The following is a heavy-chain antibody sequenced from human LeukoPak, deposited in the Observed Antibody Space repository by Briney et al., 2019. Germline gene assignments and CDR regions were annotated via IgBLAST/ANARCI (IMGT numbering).Heavy chain of an antibody. CDR2: ISWDGGST. V-gene: IGHV3-43*01. D-gene: IGHD3-22*01. J-gene: IGHJ4*02. Sequence: GGSLRLSCAASGFTFDDYTMHWVRQAPGKGLEWVSLISWDGGSTYYADSVKGRFTISRDNSKNSLYLQMNSLRTEDTALYYCAKAYYYDSSGSSYYFVYWGQGTLVTVSS. CDR3: AKAYYYDSSGSSYYFVY. CDR1: GFTFDDYT.